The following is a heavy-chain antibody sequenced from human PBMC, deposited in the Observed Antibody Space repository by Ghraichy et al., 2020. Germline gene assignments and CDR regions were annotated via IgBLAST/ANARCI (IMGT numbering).Heavy chain of an antibody. V-gene: IGHV4-59*01. CDR1: GGSISSYY. J-gene: IGHJ6*03. CDR2: IYYSGST. Sequence: SETLSLTCTVSGGSISSYYWSWIRQPPGKGLEWIGYIYYSGSTNYNPSLKSRVTISVDTSKNQFSLKLSSVTAADTAVYYCARGRYNPRDDFWSGYYASDYYYYMDVWGKGTTVTVSS. D-gene: IGHD3-3*01. CDR3: ARGRYNPRDDFWSGYYASDYYYYMDV.